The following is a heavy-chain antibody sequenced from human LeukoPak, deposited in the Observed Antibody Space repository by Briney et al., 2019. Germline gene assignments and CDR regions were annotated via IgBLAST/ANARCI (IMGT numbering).Heavy chain of an antibody. CDR1: GFTFNGYS. Sequence: GGSLRLSCAASGFTFNGYSMNWVRQAPGKGLEWVSSISSSSSYIYYADSVKGRFTISRDNAKNSLNLQMNSLRAEDTAVYYCARSYEGTTVTRGLGYWGQGTLVTVSS. D-gene: IGHD4-17*01. V-gene: IGHV3-21*01. J-gene: IGHJ4*02. CDR3: ARSYEGTTVTRGLGY. CDR2: ISSSSSYI.